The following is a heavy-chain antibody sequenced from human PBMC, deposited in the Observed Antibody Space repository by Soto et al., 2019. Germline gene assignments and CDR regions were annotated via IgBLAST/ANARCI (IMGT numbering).Heavy chain of an antibody. Sequence: QVQLQESGPGLVQPSETLSLTCTVSGDSVSSGDYYWSWIRPPPGTGLEWIGYIYYSGSTTYHPSLKSRVPISLDKSKNQFSLKLSSVTAADTAVYYCASYNWNYWFDPWGQGTLVTVSS. J-gene: IGHJ5*02. CDR2: IYYSGST. D-gene: IGHD1-7*01. CDR1: GDSVSSGDYY. V-gene: IGHV4-61*08. CDR3: ASYNWNYWFDP.